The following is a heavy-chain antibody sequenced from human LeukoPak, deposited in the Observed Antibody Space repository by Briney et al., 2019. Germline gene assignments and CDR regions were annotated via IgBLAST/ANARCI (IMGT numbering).Heavy chain of an antibody. D-gene: IGHD3-10*01. J-gene: IGHJ4*02. Sequence: GGSLRLSCAASGFIFSSYPMSWVRQAPGKGLEWVSAISGTAENTYYADSVKDRFSISRDNSRNTVHLQMNSLRPEDTAVYYCANQRGGFWGQGTLVTVSS. CDR2: ISGTAENT. CDR1: GFIFSSYP. CDR3: ANQRGGF. V-gene: IGHV3-23*01.